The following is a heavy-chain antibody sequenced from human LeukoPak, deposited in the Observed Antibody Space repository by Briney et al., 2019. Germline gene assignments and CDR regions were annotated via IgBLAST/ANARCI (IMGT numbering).Heavy chain of an antibody. V-gene: IGHV1-2*02. D-gene: IGHD3-22*01. Sequence: ASVKVSCKASGYTFTGYYMHWVRQAPGQGLEWMGWINPNSGGTNYAQKFQGRVTMTRDTSISTAYMELSRLRSDDTAVYYCARGPYDSSGYYYWILDYWGQGTLVTVSS. J-gene: IGHJ4*02. CDR2: INPNSGGT. CDR1: GYTFTGYY. CDR3: ARGPYDSSGYYYWILDY.